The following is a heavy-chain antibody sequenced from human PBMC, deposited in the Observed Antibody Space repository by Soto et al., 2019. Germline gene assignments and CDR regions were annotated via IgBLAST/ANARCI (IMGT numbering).Heavy chain of an antibody. V-gene: IGHV4-30-4*01. D-gene: IGHD3-22*01. CDR1: GGNIGSGYYY. CDR3: ARGPYSYYYDSSGPYYNWFDP. CDR2: IYYSGST. Sequence: SETQSLTCTVSGGNIGSGYYYWSWIRQPPGKGLEWIGYIYYSGSTYYNPSLKSRVTISVDTSKNQFSLKLSSVTAADTAVYYCARGPYSYYYDSSGPYYNWFDPWGQGTLVTVSS. J-gene: IGHJ5*02.